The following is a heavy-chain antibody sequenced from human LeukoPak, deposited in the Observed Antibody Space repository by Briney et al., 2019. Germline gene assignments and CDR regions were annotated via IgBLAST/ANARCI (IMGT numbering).Heavy chain of an antibody. D-gene: IGHD2-15*01. CDR3: ARGDIVVVVAATRLGNWFDP. Sequence: PSETLSLTCAVYGGSFSGYYWSWIRQPPGKGLEWIGEINHSGSTNYNPSLKSRVTISVDTSKNQFSLKLSSVTAADTAVYYCARGDIVVVVAATRLGNWFDPWGQGTLVTVSS. V-gene: IGHV4-34*01. CDR2: INHSGST. CDR1: GGSFSGYY. J-gene: IGHJ5*02.